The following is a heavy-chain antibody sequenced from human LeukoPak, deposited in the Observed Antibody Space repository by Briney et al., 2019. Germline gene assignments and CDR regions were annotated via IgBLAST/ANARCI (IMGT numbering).Heavy chain of an antibody. V-gene: IGHV4-39*01. CDR3: ANAASYSVDY. Sequence: SESLSLTCTVSGGSVSSSFYYWGWIRQPPGKGLEWIGSMYFSGSTHYNPSLKSRVTISVDTSKNQFSLKLTSVTAADTAVYYCANAASYSVDYWGQGTLVTVSS. CDR2: MYFSGST. D-gene: IGHD1-26*01. CDR1: GGSVSSSFYY. J-gene: IGHJ4*02.